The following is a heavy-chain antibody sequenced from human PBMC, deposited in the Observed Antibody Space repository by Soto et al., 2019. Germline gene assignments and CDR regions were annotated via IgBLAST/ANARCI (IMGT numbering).Heavy chain of an antibody. CDR3: ARDWSRYYDSSGLMWFY. CDR2: ISAHNGDT. CDR1: GYTFTSYG. D-gene: IGHD3-22*01. Sequence: SVNVSCKASGYTFTSYGISWVRQAPGQGLEWVGWISAHNGDTRYAQNLQGRITMTTDTFTNTAYMELTSLTSDDTAVYYCARDWSRYYDSSGLMWFYWGQGTLVTVPQ. J-gene: IGHJ4*02. V-gene: IGHV1-18*01.